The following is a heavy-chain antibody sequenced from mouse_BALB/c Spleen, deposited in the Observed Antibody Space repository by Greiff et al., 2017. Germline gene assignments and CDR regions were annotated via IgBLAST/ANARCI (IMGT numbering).Heavy chain of an antibody. CDR3: TRAPYFDY. V-gene: IGHV1-7*01. CDR2: INPSTDYT. CDR1: GYTFTSYW. Sequence: VKLMESGAELVKPGASVKMSCKASGYTFTSYWMHWVKQRPGQGLEWIGYINPSTDYTEYNQKFKDKATLTADKSSSTAYMQLSSLTSEDSAVYYCTRAPYFDYWGQGTTLTVSS. J-gene: IGHJ2*01.